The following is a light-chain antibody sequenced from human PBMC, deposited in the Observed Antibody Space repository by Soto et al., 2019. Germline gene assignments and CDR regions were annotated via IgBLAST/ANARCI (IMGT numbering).Light chain of an antibody. V-gene: IGKV1-5*03. J-gene: IGKJ2*01. CDR2: KAS. CDR3: QQYNSYPYT. Sequence: DIQMTQSPSTLSASVGDRVTITCRASQSISSWLAWYQQKPGKAPKLLIYKASSLESGVPARFSGSGSGTEFSLTISSLQPDDFATYYCQQYNSYPYTFGQGTKLEIK. CDR1: QSISSW.